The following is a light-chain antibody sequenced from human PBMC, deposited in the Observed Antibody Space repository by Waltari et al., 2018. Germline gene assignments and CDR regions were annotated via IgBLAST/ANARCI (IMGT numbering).Light chain of an antibody. CDR3: QQFYSTPL. CDR1: QNVLYNSNNKNY. Sequence: DIVMTQSPDSLAVSLGERAPITCTSSQNVLYNSNNKNYLAWYQQKVGQPPKLLIYWASTRESGVPERFSGSGSGTDFTLTISSLQAEDVAVYYCQQFYSTPLFGQGTKLEIK. J-gene: IGKJ2*01. CDR2: WAS. V-gene: IGKV4-1*01.